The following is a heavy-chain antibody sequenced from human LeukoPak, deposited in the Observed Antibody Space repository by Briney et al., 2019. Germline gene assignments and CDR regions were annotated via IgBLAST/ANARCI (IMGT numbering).Heavy chain of an antibody. V-gene: IGHV3-30*04. CDR1: GFTFSYYA. D-gene: IGHD2-2*01. CDR2: ISYDGRNK. J-gene: IGHJ6*02. Sequence: PGRSLRLSCAASGFTFSYYAMHWVRQAPGKGLEWVAVISYDGRNKYYADSVKGRFTISRDNSKNTLYLEMNSLRTADTAVYNCTRGVVPEDYYYGMDVWGLGTTVTVSS. CDR3: TRGVVPEDYYYGMDV.